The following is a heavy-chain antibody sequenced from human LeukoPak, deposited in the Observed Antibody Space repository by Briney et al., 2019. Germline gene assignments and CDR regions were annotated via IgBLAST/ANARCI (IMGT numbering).Heavy chain of an antibody. V-gene: IGHV3-7*01. Sequence: GGSLRLSCAASGFTFSNSWMTWVRQAPGKGLQWVAHINQDGGDENYLDSVRGRFTISRDNAKNSLYLQMISLTADDTAVYYCARGHYDLNLWGQGTTVTVSS. J-gene: IGHJ6*02. CDR2: INQDGGDE. CDR1: GFTFSNSW. CDR3: ARGHYDLNL.